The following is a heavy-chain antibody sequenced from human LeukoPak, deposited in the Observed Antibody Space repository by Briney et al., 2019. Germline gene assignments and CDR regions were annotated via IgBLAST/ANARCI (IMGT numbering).Heavy chain of an antibody. CDR1: GFAFSSYA. CDR2: ISYDGSNK. CDR3: TRKGSQWDFLVDY. J-gene: IGHJ4*02. V-gene: IGHV3-30*04. D-gene: IGHD2/OR15-2a*01. Sequence: GGSLRLSCAASGFAFSSYAMHWVRRAPGKGLEWVAVISYDGSNKYYADSVKGRFTISRDNSKNTLYLQMNSLRAEDTAVYYCTRKGSQWDFLVDYWGQGTRVAVSP.